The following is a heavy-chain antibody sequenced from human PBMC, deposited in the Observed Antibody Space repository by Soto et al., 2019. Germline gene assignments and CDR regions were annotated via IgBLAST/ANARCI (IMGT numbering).Heavy chain of an antibody. J-gene: IGHJ3*02. V-gene: IGHV1-69*06. CDR2: IIPIFGTA. Sequence: SVKVSCKASGGTFSSYAISWVRQAPGQGVEWMGGIIPIFGTANYAQKFQGRVTITADKSTSTAYMELSSLRSEDTAVYYYARDRGYCSSTSCDAFDIWGQGTMVTVSS. D-gene: IGHD2-2*01. CDR3: ARDRGYCSSTSCDAFDI. CDR1: GGTFSSYA.